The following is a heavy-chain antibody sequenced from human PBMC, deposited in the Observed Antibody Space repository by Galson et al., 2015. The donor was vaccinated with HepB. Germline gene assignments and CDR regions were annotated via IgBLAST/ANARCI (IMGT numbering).Heavy chain of an antibody. CDR3: ARDLDYDSSGYPGY. CDR1: GFTFSSYA. J-gene: IGHJ4*02. V-gene: IGHV3-30-3*01. D-gene: IGHD3-22*01. CDR2: ISYDGSNK. Sequence: SLRLSCAASGFTFSSYAMHWVRQAPGKGLEWVAVISYDGSNKYYADSVKGRFTISRDNSKNTLYLQMNSLRAEDTAVYYCARDLDYDSSGYPGYWGQGTLVTGSA.